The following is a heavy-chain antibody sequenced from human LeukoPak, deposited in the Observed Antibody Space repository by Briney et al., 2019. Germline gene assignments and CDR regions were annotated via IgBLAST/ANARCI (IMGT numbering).Heavy chain of an antibody. Sequence: GESLKISCKASGYSFTTFWIGWVRQMPGKGLEWMGIIYPGDSDTRYSPSFQGQVTISADKSISTAYLHWSSLKASGTAMYYCAGTVRSSSPFDYWGQGTLVTVSS. D-gene: IGHD6-6*01. J-gene: IGHJ4*02. CDR1: GYSFTTFW. CDR2: IYPGDSDT. V-gene: IGHV5-51*01. CDR3: AGTVRSSSPFDY.